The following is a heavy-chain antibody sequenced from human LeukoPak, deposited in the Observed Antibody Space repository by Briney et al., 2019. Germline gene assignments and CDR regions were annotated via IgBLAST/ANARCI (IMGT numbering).Heavy chain of an antibody. CDR2: ISTHNGNT. CDR1: GYTFNSYG. J-gene: IGHJ4*02. D-gene: IGHD6-19*01. Sequence: ASVTVSCKASGYTFNSYGISWVRQAPGQGLEWMGWISTHNGNTNYEQSLQGRVTMTTDTPTSTAYMELRSLTSDDTAVYYCARRRYSSGWYADSWGQGTPVIVSS. V-gene: IGHV1-18*04. CDR3: ARRRYSSGWYADS.